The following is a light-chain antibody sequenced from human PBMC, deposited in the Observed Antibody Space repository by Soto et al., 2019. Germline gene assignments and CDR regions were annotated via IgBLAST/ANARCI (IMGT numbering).Light chain of an antibody. Sequence: QSVRTQPPSVSAAPGQMVTISCSGSSSNIGNNYVSWYQQLPGTAPKLLIYDNSKRPSGIPDRFSGFKSGASATLGITGLQPGDEADYYCGAWDTSLRAVLFGGGTKVTVL. CDR3: GAWDTSLRAVL. CDR1: SSNIGNNY. CDR2: DNS. J-gene: IGLJ2*01. V-gene: IGLV1-51*01.